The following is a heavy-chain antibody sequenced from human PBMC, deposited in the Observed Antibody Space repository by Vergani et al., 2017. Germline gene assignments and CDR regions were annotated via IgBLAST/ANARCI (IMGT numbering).Heavy chain of an antibody. CDR2: IYTSGST. D-gene: IGHD2/OR15-2a*01. CDR1: GGSISSGSYY. J-gene: IGHJ4*02. CDR3: ARGGYFDAFDY. V-gene: IGHV4-61*02. Sequence: QVQLQESGPGLVKPSQTLSLTCTVSGGSISSGSYYWSWIRRPAGKGLEWIGRIYTSGSTNYNPALKSRVTISVDTSKNQFSLKLSSVTAADTAVYYCARGGYFDAFDYWGQGTLVTVSS.